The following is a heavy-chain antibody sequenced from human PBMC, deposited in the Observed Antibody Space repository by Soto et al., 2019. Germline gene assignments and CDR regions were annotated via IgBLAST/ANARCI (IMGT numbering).Heavy chain of an antibody. CDR2: VSPYSGYT. CDR3: ARVRGSSLVVPGASDY. Sequence: ASVKVSCKASGYSFTTYTISWVRQAPGQGLQWMGWVSPYSGYTTYAQNLQGRVSMTTETSTTTAYLEVRSLRSDDTAVYYCARVRGSSLVVPGASDYWGQGTLVTVSS. D-gene: IGHD2-2*01. CDR1: GYSFTTYT. V-gene: IGHV1-18*04. J-gene: IGHJ4*02.